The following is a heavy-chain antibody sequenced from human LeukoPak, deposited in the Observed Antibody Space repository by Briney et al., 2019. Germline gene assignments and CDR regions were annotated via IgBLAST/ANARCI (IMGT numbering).Heavy chain of an antibody. V-gene: IGHV3-48*02. J-gene: IGHJ6*02. CDR3: ARDGPDIVVVVAPAYYYYGMDV. CDR1: GFTFSSYS. Sequence: PGGSLRLSCAASGFTFSSYSMNWVRQAPGKGLEWVSYISSSSSTIYYADSVKGRFTISRDNAKNSLYLQMNSLRDEDTAVYYCARDGPDIVVVVAPAYYYYGMDVWGQGTTVTVSS. CDR2: ISSSSSTI. D-gene: IGHD2-15*01.